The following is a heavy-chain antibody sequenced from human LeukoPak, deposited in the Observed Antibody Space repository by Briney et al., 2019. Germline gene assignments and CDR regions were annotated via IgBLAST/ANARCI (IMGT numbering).Heavy chain of an antibody. CDR3: ARSYSSSWYGDY. V-gene: IGHV3-53*01. CDR1: GFTVSSNY. J-gene: IGHJ4*02. D-gene: IGHD6-13*01. CDR2: IYSGGST. Sequence: TGGSLSLTCAASGFTVSSNYMSWVRQAPGKGLEWVSVIYSGGSTYYADSVKGRFTISRDNSKNTLYLQMNSLRAEDTAVYYCARSYSSSWYGDYWGQATLDTVSS.